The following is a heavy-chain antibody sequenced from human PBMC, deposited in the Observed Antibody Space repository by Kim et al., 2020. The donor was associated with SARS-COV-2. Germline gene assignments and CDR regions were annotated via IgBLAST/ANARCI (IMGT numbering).Heavy chain of an antibody. D-gene: IGHD3-10*01. J-gene: IGHJ4*02. CDR3: ATHRPMVRGVITKYYFDY. V-gene: IGHV4-34*01. Sequence: KSRVTISVDTSKNQFSLKLSSVTAADTAVYYCATHRPMVRGVITKYYFDYWGQGTLVTVSS.